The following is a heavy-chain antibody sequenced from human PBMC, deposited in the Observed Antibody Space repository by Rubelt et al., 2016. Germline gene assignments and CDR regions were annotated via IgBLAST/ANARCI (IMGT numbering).Heavy chain of an antibody. CDR2: IYSGGGT. CDR1: GFTVSSNY. CDR3: AKDSTAYCVGGSCLFDY. V-gene: IGHV3-53*01. D-gene: IGHD2-15*01. J-gene: IGHJ4*02. Sequence: EVQLVESGGGLIQPGRSLRLSCAASGFTVSSNYMSWVRQAPGKGLEWVSVIYSGGGTYYADSVKGRFTISRDNSKNTLYLRMNSLRAEDTAVYYCAKDSTAYCVGGSCLFDYWGQGTLVTVSS.